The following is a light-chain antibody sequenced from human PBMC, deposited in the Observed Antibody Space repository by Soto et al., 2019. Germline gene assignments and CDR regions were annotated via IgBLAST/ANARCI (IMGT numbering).Light chain of an antibody. Sequence: QSALTQPASVSGSPRQSITISCTGTSSDVGGYNYVSWYQKHPGKAPKLMISGVTNRPAGVSNRFSGSKSGNTASLTITGLQAEDEADYYCSSYTTSSTWVFGGGTKLTVL. CDR3: SSYTTSSTWV. CDR1: SSDVGGYNY. V-gene: IGLV2-14*01. CDR2: GVT. J-gene: IGLJ3*02.